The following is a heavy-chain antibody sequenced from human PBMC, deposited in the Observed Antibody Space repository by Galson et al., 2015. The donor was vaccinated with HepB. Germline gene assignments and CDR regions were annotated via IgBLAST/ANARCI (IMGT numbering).Heavy chain of an antibody. J-gene: IGHJ3*02. V-gene: IGHV3-23*01. D-gene: IGHD6-19*01. CDR1: GFAFGSYV. CDR2: ISGSGGDT. Sequence: SLRLSCAASGFAFGSYVMSWVRQPPGKGLEWVSAISGSGGDTYYADSVKGRFSISRDNSKNTLYLQMNSLRAEDTAVYYCATCSGCGRWGWPDDIFDIWGQGTMVTVSS. CDR3: ATCSGCGRWGWPDDIFDI.